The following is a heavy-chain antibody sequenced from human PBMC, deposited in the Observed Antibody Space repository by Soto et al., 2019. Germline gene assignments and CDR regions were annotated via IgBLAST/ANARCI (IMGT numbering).Heavy chain of an antibody. CDR2: IYYSGST. CDR1: GGSISSYY. V-gene: IGHV4-59*01. CDR3: ARVLPYYGSGSYYPNYYYYYGMDG. D-gene: IGHD3-10*01. Sequence: SETLSLTCTVSGGSISSYYWSWIRQPPGKGLEWIGYIYYSGSTNYNPSLKSRVTISVDTSKNQFSLKLSSVTAADTAVYYCARVLPYYGSGSYYPNYYYYYGMDGWGQGTTVTVSS. J-gene: IGHJ6*02.